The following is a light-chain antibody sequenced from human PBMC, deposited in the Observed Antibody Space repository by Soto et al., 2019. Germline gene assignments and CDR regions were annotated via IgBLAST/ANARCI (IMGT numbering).Light chain of an antibody. CDR3: SSYTSSSTYV. J-gene: IGLJ1*01. V-gene: IGLV2-14*03. Sequence: QSALTQPASVSGSPGQSITISCTGTISDVGGYNYVSWYQQHPGKAPKLMIFDVSNRPSGVSNRFSRSKSGYTASLTISGLQAEDEADYYCSSYTSSSTYVFGTGTKLTVL. CDR2: DVS. CDR1: ISDVGGYNY.